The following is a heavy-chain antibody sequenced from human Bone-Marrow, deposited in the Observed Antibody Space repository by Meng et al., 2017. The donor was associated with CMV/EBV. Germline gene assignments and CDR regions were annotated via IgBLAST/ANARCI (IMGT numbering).Heavy chain of an antibody. CDR1: GYTFTSYG. D-gene: IGHD6-6*01. V-gene: IGHV1-18*01. CDR3: ARDLVVYYYYYGMYV. J-gene: IGHJ6*02. Sequence: ASVKVSCKASGYTFTSYGISWVRQAPGQGLEWMGWISAYNGNTNYAQKLQGRVTMTTDTSTSTAYMELRSLRSDDTAVYYCARDLVVYYYYYGMYVWGQGTTATVPS. CDR2: ISAYNGNT.